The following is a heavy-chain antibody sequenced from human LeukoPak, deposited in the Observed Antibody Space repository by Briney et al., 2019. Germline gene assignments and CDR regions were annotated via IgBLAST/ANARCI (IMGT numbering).Heavy chain of an antibody. CDR2: ISASGGST. V-gene: IGHV3-23*01. Sequence: PGGSLRPSCPASEFTFSSYAMQWARQAPGKGLEWVSGISASGGSTWYADSVKGRFTISRDYSKNTLYLQMNSLRAEDTAVYYCAKYVSAKGPPYALDVWGQGTTITVSS. J-gene: IGHJ6*02. D-gene: IGHD2/OR15-2a*01. CDR3: AKYVSAKGPPYALDV. CDR1: EFTFSSYA.